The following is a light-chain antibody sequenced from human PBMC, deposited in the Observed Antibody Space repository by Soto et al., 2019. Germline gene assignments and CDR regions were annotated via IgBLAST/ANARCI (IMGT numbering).Light chain of an antibody. CDR3: QQTYITPYT. J-gene: IGKJ5*01. CDR2: AIS. V-gene: IGKV1-39*01. CDR1: QRIYNY. Sequence: DVQMTQSPSTMSPSVGCRVSITSRPSQRIYNYLNWYRHKPGKAPKLLIHAISTLESGVPPRFIGSGSETDFTLTIDSLQPDDFATYYCQQTYITPYTFGQGTRLEIK.